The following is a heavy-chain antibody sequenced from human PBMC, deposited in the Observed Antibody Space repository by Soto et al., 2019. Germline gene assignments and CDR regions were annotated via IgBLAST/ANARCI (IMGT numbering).Heavy chain of an antibody. V-gene: IGHV4-30-4*01. CDR2: IYKSATA. CDR3: ARGRYCLTGRCFPNWFDS. J-gene: IGHJ5*01. Sequence: SETLSLTCSVSGDSISNLDYFWAWIRQPPGQALEYIGYIYKSATAYYNPSFESRVAISVGTSKSQFSLNVTSVTAADTAVYFCARGRYCLTGRCFPNWFDSWGQGALVTVSS. CDR1: GDSISNLDYF. D-gene: IGHD7-27*01.